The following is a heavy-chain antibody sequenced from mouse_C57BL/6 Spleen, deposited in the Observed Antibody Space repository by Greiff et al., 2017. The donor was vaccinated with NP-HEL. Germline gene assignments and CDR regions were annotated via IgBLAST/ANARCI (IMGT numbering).Heavy chain of an antibody. CDR3: ARKQAYYGSSLYYFDY. J-gene: IGHJ2*01. D-gene: IGHD1-1*01. Sequence: VQLQQPGAELVMPGASVKLSCKASGYTFTSYWMHWVKQRPGQGLEWIGEIDPSDSYTNYNQKFKGKSTLTVDKSSSTAYMQLSSLTSEDSAVYYCARKQAYYGSSLYYFDYWGQGTTLTVSS. CDR2: IDPSDSYT. V-gene: IGHV1-69*01. CDR1: GYTFTSYW.